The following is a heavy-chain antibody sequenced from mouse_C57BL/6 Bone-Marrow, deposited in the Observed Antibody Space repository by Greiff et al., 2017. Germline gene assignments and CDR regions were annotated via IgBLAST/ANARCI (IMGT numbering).Heavy chain of an antibody. Sequence: VQLQQSGAELVRPGASVKLSCTASGFNIKDDYMHWVKQRPGQGLEWIGWIDPENGDTEYASKFQGKATITADTSSNTAYLQLSSLTSEDTAVYYCTTDYDYDLAWFAYWGQGTLVTVSA. CDR3: TTDYDYDLAWFAY. J-gene: IGHJ3*01. D-gene: IGHD2-4*01. CDR1: GFNIKDDY. CDR2: IDPENGDT. V-gene: IGHV14-4*01.